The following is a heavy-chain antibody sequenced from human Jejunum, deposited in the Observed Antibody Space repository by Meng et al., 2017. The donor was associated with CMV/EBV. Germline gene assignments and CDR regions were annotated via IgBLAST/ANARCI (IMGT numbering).Heavy chain of an antibody. CDR3: VGGYSYGLA. J-gene: IGHJ5*02. CDR1: GFSFSSYS. Sequence: LSCATSGFSFSSYSMPWVRQAPGKGLEWVSSISSMNNYIFYADSVKGRFTISRDTANNSLHLQMNNLRVEDTGRYYCVGGYSYGLAWGQGTLVTVSS. CDR2: ISSMNNYI. D-gene: IGHD5-12*01. V-gene: IGHV3-21*01.